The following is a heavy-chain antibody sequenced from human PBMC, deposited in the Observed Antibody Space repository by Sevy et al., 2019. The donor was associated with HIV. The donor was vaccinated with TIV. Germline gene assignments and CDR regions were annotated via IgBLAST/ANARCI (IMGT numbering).Heavy chain of an antibody. D-gene: IGHD3-16*01. CDR1: GFPFSRHG. CDR3: ANSRGRYAGSSWLYYYYALDV. V-gene: IGHV3-30*18. Sequence: GGSLRLSCAASGFPFSRHGMHWVRQSPGKGLQWVAVISEDGSEKQHADSVKGRFTISRDNSKDTVYLQMSSLRLEDTAVYYCANSRGRYAGSSWLYYYYALDVWGQGTTVTVSS. CDR2: ISEDGSEK. J-gene: IGHJ6*02.